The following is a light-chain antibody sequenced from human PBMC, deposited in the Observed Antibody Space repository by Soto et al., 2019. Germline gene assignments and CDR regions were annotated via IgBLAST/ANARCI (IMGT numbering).Light chain of an antibody. V-gene: IGLV2-14*01. CDR3: SSYTSSSTNV. J-gene: IGLJ1*01. Sequence: QSVLTQPASVSGSPGQSITISCTGTSSAVGGYNFVSWYQQHPGKAPKLMIHDVSNRPSGVSNRFSGSKSGNTASLTISGLKDEEEDDYYCSSYTSSSTNVFGTGTKVTV. CDR2: DVS. CDR1: SSAVGGYNF.